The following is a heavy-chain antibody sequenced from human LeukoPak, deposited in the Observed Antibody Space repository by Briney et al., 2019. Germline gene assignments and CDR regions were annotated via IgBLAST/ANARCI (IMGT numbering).Heavy chain of an antibody. J-gene: IGHJ4*02. CDR2: ISYDGSNK. V-gene: IGHV3-30*04. CDR3: ARGRSGSHHFDS. CDR1: GFTFSNYA. Sequence: RAGGSLRLSCAASGFTFSNYAMHWVRQAPGKGLEWVAIISYDGSNKYYADSVKGRFTISRDNSKNTLYPQMNSLRADDTAVYYCARGRSGSHHFDSWGQGTLVTVPS. D-gene: IGHD3-10*01.